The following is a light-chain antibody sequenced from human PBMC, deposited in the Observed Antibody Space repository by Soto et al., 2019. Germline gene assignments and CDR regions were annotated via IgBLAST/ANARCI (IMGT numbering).Light chain of an antibody. CDR2: GNS. CDR1: SSNIGAGYP. CDR3: QSHDSSLSDYV. V-gene: IGLV1-40*01. Sequence: QSVLTQPPSVSGAPGQSVTISCTGSSSNIGAGYPVHWYQRLPGTAPKLLIYGNSNRPSGVPDRFSGSKSGTSASLAITGLQAEDEADYYCQSHDSSLSDYVFGTGTKLTVL. J-gene: IGLJ1*01.